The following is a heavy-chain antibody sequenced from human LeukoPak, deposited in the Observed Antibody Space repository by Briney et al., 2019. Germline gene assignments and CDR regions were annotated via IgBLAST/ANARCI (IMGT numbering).Heavy chain of an antibody. J-gene: IGHJ4*02. CDR3: AGKGFGELLPSDY. CDR2: ISYDGSNK. CDR1: GFTFSSYA. D-gene: IGHD3-10*01. V-gene: IGHV3-30-3*01. Sequence: GGSLRLSCAASGFTFSSYAMHWVRQAPGKGLEWVAVISYDGSNKYYADSVKGRFTISRDNSKNTLYLQMNSLRAEDTAVYYCAGKGFGELLPSDYWGQGTLVTVSS.